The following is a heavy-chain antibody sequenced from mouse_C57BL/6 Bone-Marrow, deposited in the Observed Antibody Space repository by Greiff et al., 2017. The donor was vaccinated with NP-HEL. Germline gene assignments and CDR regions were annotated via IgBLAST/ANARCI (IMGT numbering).Heavy chain of an antibody. CDR2: INPSTGGT. V-gene: IGHV1-42*01. Sequence: VHVKQSGPELVKPGASVKISCKASGYSFTGYYMNWVKQSPEKSLEWIGEINPSTGGTTYNQKFKAKATLTVDKSSSTAYMQLKSLTSEDSAVYYCAREGYYDYDGFAYWGQGTLVTVSA. CDR1: GYSFTGYY. D-gene: IGHD2-4*01. CDR3: AREGYYDYDGFAY. J-gene: IGHJ3*01.